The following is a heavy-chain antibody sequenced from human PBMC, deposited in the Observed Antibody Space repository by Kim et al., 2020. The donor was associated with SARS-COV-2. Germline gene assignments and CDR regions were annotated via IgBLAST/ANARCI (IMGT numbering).Heavy chain of an antibody. Sequence: YYTPSLKGHVTISVDTSKKQFSLRLRSVTAAAAAVYYCARHLRNWYFDLWGRGTLVTVSS. CDR3: ARHLRNWYFDL. V-gene: IGHV4-39*01. J-gene: IGHJ2*01.